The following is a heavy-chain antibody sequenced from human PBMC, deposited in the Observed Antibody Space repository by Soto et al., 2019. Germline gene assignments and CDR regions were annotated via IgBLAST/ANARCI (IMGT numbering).Heavy chain of an antibody. D-gene: IGHD3-10*01. CDR3: ANTVV. CDR1: GFSISQYW. CDR2: IKEDGSEQ. Sequence: EEQVVESGGGLVQPGGSLRLSCAASGFSISQYWLSWVRQAPGKGLEWVANIKEDGSEQNYVDSLKGRFTISRDNAKNSLYLQINRLRADDTAVYYCANTVVRGPGTTVTVSS. J-gene: IGHJ6*01. V-gene: IGHV3-7*05.